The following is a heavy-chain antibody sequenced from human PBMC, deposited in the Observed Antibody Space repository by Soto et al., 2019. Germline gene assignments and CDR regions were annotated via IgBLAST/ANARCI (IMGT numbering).Heavy chain of an antibody. CDR1: GGSISSGGYY. CDR2: IYYSGST. J-gene: IGHJ6*02. V-gene: IGHV4-31*03. CDR3: ARVFGFGGMDV. Sequence: QVQLQESGPGLVKPSQTLSLTCTVSGGSISSGGYYWSWIRQHPGKGLEWIGYIYYSGSTYYNPSLKSRVTTSVDTSKIQFPLKLSSVTAADTAVYYCARVFGFGGMDVWGQGTTVTVSS. D-gene: IGHD3-10*01.